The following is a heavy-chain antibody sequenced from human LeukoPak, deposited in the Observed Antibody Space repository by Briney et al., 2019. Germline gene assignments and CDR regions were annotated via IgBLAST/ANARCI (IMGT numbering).Heavy chain of an antibody. J-gene: IGHJ4*02. V-gene: IGHV4-38-2*02. CDR3: ARDRGIVGALYYFDY. CDR1: GGSFSDYY. CDR2: IYHSGST. D-gene: IGHD1-26*01. Sequence: SETLSLTCAVYGGSFSDYYWGWIRQPPGKGLEWIGSIYHSGSTYYNPSLKSRVTISVDTSKNQFSLKLSSVTAADTAVYYCARDRGIVGALYYFDYWGQGTLVTVSS.